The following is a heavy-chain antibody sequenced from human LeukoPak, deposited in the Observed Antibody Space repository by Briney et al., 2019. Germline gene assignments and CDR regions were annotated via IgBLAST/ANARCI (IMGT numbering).Heavy chain of an antibody. Sequence: ASVTVSFTASGYTFTSYAMHWVRQAPGQRLEWMGWINAGNGNTKYSQKFQGRVTITRDTSASTAYMELSSLRSEDTAVYYCARDPLGYCTNGVCYRWGQGTLVTVSS. CDR1: GYTFTSYA. J-gene: IGHJ4*02. CDR3: ARDPLGYCTNGVCYR. V-gene: IGHV1-3*01. CDR2: INAGNGNT. D-gene: IGHD2-8*01.